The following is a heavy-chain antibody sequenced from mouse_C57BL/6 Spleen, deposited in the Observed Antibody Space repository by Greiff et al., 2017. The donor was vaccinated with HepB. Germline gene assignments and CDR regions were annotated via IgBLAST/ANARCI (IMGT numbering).Heavy chain of an antibody. D-gene: IGHD1-1*01. CDR3: ARRVITTVVAHFDY. CDR1: GYTFTSYG. CDR2: IYPRSGNT. Sequence: VKLVESGAELARPGASVKLSCKASGYTFTSYGISWVKQRTGQGLEWIGEIYPRSGNTYYNEKFKGKATLTADKSSSTAYMELRSLTSEDSAVYFCARRVITTVVAHFDYWGQGTTLTVSS. V-gene: IGHV1-81*01. J-gene: IGHJ2*01.